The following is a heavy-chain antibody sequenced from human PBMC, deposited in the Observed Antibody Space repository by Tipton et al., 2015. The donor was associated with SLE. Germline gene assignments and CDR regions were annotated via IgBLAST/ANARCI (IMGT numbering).Heavy chain of an antibody. Sequence: TLSLTCTVSGDSISSGGYYWSWIRQPAGKGLEWIGRISTSGSTSYNPSLKSRVTMSVDTSKNQISLKLSSVTAAGTAVYYCARDQTGLFDYWGQGTLVTVSS. CDR3: ARDQTGLFDY. D-gene: IGHD1-1*01. CDR1: GDSISSGGYY. J-gene: IGHJ4*02. CDR2: ISTSGST. V-gene: IGHV4-61*02.